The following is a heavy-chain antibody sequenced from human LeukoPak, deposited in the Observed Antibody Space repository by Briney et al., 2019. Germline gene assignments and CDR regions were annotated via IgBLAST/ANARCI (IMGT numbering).Heavy chain of an antibody. D-gene: IGHD4/OR15-4a*01. CDR1: GFTFTGYA. V-gene: IGHV3-30*04. Sequence: GGSLRLSCAASGFTFTGYAMLWVRQAPGKGLEWVAVISSDGSNKYYADSVRGRFTISRVNSKNTVDLQMNSLRAEDTAVYYCAKDSPDYAFDPWGQGTLVTVSS. CDR2: ISSDGSNK. J-gene: IGHJ5*02. CDR3: AKDSPDYAFDP.